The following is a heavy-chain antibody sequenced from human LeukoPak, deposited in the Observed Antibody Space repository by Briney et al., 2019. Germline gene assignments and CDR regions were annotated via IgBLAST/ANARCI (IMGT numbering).Heavy chain of an antibody. J-gene: IGHJ6*03. V-gene: IGHV4-31*03. CDR2: IYYSGST. Sequence: SQTLSLTCTVSGGSISSGGYYWSWLRQHPGKGLEWIGYIYYSGSTYYNPSLKSRVTISVDTSKNQFSLKLSSVTAADTAVYYCAREGYGDYYYCYYMDVWGKGGTVTVAS. CDR1: GGSISSGGYY. CDR3: AREGYGDYYYCYYMDV. D-gene: IGHD4-17*01.